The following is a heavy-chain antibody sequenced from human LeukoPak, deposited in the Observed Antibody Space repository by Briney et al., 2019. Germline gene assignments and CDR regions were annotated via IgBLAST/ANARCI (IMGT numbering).Heavy chain of an antibody. D-gene: IGHD1-26*01. CDR3: AREGIVGAYYYFDY. CDR1: GFTFSSYA. CDR2: ISYDGSNK. Sequence: GGSLRLSCAASGFTFSSYAMHWVRQAPGKGLEWVAVISYDGSNKYYADSVKGRFTISRDNSKNTLYLQMNSLRAEDTAVYYCAREGIVGAYYYFDYWGQGTLVTVSS. V-gene: IGHV3-30-3*01. J-gene: IGHJ4*02.